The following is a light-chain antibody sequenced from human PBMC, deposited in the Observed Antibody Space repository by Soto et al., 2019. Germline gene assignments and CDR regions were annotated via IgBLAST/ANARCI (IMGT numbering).Light chain of an antibody. J-gene: IGKJ4*01. Sequence: EIVLTQSPGTLSLSPGERATLSCRASQSVSSSYLAWYQQKPGQAPRLLLYGASSRATGIPVRFSGSGSGTDFTLTISRLEPEDFAVYYCHQYDSSPRTFGGGTKVEIK. V-gene: IGKV3-20*01. CDR3: HQYDSSPRT. CDR2: GAS. CDR1: QSVSSSY.